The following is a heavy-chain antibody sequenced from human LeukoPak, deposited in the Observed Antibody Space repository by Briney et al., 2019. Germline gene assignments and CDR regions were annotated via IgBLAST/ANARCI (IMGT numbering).Heavy chain of an antibody. CDR1: GFTFSSYS. Sequence: GGSLRLSCAASGFTFSSYSMNWVRQAPGKGLEWVSYISSSSSTIYYADSVKGRFTISRDNAKNSLYLQMNSLRAEDTAVYYCARAGYGYYSDYWGQGTLVTVSS. CDR2: ISSSSSTI. V-gene: IGHV3-48*01. D-gene: IGHD4-17*01. J-gene: IGHJ4*02. CDR3: ARAGYGYYSDY.